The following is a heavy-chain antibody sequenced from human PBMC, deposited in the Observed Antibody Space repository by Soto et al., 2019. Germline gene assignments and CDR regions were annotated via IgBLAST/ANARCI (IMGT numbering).Heavy chain of an antibody. D-gene: IGHD5-18*01. V-gene: IGHV4-34*01. CDR1: GGSFSGYY. CDR3: ARGLGDSYGLYYFDY. CDR2: VNHSGST. J-gene: IGHJ4*02. Sequence: SETVSLTCAVYGGSFSGYYWSWMRQPPGKGLAWIGEVNHSGSTNYNPSLKRRDTISVDTSKKQFSLKVSAVTAADTAVYYCARGLGDSYGLYYFDYWGQGILVTSPQ.